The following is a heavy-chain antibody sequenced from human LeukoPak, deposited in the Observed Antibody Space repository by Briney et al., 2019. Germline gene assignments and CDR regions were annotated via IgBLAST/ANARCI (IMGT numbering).Heavy chain of an antibody. J-gene: IGHJ4*02. D-gene: IGHD5-12*01. CDR2: ISSSSSYI. CDR3: ARAVLRSLNSGFGY. Sequence: GGSLRLSCAASGFTFSSYSMNWVRQAPGKGLEWVSSISSSSSYIYYADSVKGRFTISRDNAKNSLYLQMNSLRAEDTAVYYCARAVLRSLNSGFGYWGQGALVTVSS. V-gene: IGHV3-21*01. CDR1: GFTFSSYS.